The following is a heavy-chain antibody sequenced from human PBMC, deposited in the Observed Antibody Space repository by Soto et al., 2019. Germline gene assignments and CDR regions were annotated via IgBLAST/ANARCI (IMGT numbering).Heavy chain of an antibody. V-gene: IGHV3-74*01. J-gene: IGHJ4*02. CDR1: GFTFSSYW. Sequence: EVQLVESGGGLVQPGGSLRLSCAASGFTFSSYWMHWDRQAPGKGLVWVSRINSDGRSTNYADSVKGQYTIARDNSQNTPHLHMTSLRPEDTAVYYGGRGAARSYLLDYCGQGTLVTVSS. CDR3: GRGAARSYLLDY. D-gene: IGHD3-16*02. CDR2: INSDGRST.